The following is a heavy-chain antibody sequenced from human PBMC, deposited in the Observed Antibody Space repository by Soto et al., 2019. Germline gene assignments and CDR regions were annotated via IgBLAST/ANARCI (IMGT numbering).Heavy chain of an antibody. J-gene: IGHJ4*02. CDR2: IDGYSTTT. CDR1: GFTFNNKW. D-gene: IGHD1-26*01. CDR3: ARGGAMGVDY. V-gene: IGHV3-74*01. Sequence: EVQLVESGGGLVQPGGPRRLSVKASGFTFNNKWMNGVRQAPGKGLVWVSRIDGYSTTTNYADSVKGRFTISRDNAKNTVFLHVNSLTDEDTAVYYCARGGAMGVDYWGQGTLVTVSS.